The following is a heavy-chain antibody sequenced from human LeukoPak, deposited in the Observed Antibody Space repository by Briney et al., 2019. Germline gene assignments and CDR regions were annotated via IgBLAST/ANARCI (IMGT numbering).Heavy chain of an antibody. J-gene: IGHJ3*02. CDR3: ARGNSSGWYGDAFDI. CDR2: IYHSGST. V-gene: IGHV4-4*02. CDR1: GGSISSSNW. D-gene: IGHD6-19*01. Sequence: SETLSLTCAVSGGSISSSNWWSWVRQPPGKGLEWIGEIYHSGSTNYNPSLKSRVTISVDKSKNQFSLKLSSVTAADTAVYYCARGNSSGWYGDAFDIWGQGTMVTVSS.